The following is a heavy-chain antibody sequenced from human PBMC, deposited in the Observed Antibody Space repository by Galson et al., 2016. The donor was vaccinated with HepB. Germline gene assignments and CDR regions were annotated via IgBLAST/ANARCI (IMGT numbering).Heavy chain of an antibody. CDR2: ISANSGNT. Sequence: SVKVSCKASGYRFPTYGISWVRQAPGQGLEWLGWISANSGNTIYAQKFQDRVTMTRDTSASTVYMDLGSLRSDDTAVYYCARDVQFRFDYWGQGTPVTVSS. V-gene: IGHV1-18*04. J-gene: IGHJ4*02. D-gene: IGHD4-11*01. CDR3: ARDVQFRFDY. CDR1: GYRFPTYG.